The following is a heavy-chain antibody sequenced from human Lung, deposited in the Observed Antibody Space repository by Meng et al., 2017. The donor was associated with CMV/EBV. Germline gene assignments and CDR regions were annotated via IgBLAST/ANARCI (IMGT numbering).Heavy chain of an antibody. D-gene: IGHD2-15*01. V-gene: IGHV4-59*01. J-gene: IGHJ6*02. CDR1: GHPITTYY. CDR3: ARDRAAVGYYYYAMDA. CDR2: IYYSGAT. Sequence: LRLSCSVFGHPITTYYWSWVRQAPGKGLEWIGYIYYSGATNYNPSLKSRLTISMDTSKNQFSLELRSVTAADTAIYYCARDRAAVGYYYYAMDAWGQGTTVTVSS.